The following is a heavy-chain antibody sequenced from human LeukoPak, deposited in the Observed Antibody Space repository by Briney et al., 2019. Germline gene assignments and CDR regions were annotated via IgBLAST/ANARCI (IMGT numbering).Heavy chain of an antibody. Sequence: APVKVSCKASGYTFTSYAMHWVRQAPGQRLEWMGWINAGNGNTKYSQKFQGRVTITRDTSASTAYMELSSLRSEDTAVYYCARAFPTIVVVPAAIGIWGQGTLVTVSS. CDR3: ARAFPTIVVVPAAIGI. CDR2: INAGNGNT. D-gene: IGHD2-2*01. J-gene: IGHJ4*02. V-gene: IGHV1-3*01. CDR1: GYTFTSYA.